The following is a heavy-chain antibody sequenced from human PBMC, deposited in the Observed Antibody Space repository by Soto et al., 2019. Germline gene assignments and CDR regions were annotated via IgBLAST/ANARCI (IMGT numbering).Heavy chain of an antibody. CDR3: AKDGSWDGGGGES. Sequence: QVQLVQSVAELKKPGSSVKVSCSASGVTFSSYAFTWVRQAPGQGLEWMGNIIPVFRTSNYAQGFQGRLTISADESTNTIYMELSSRRSEDTAVYFCAKDGSWDGGGGESWGQGTLVIVSS. V-gene: IGHV1-69*18. D-gene: IGHD3-16*01. CDR2: IIPVFRTS. CDR1: GVTFSSYA. J-gene: IGHJ4*02.